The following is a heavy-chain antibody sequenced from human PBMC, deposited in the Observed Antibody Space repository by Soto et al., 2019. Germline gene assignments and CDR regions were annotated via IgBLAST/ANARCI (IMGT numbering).Heavy chain of an antibody. CDR1: GRRITGEY. CDR2: IYYTGST. D-gene: IGHD3-3*01. Sequence: PXASLSLTCTVCGRRITGEYWGWIRQPPGKALEYIGHIYYTGSTGYNPSLTSRVTIPLDTSREQFSLKLSSVTAADTAVYYCAPGRSWGSWSDYYRCGKLTLITV. J-gene: IGHJ5*02. CDR3: APGRSWGSWSDYYR. V-gene: IGHV4-59*01.